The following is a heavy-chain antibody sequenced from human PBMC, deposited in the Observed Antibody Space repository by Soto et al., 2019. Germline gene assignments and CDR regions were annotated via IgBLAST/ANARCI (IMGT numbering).Heavy chain of an antibody. CDR3: ARSRGSSSSLEIYYYYYYGMDV. Sequence: QVQLVQSGAEVKKPGSSVKVSCKASGGTFSSYAISWVRQAPGQGLEWMGGIIPISDTTNYEQKFQGRVPTTAAESTSAAYRELSSLRSEDTAVYYCARSRGSSSSLEIYYYYYYGMDVWGQGTTVTVSS. V-gene: IGHV1-69*01. D-gene: IGHD6-13*01. CDR1: GGTFSSYA. CDR2: IIPISDTT. J-gene: IGHJ6*02.